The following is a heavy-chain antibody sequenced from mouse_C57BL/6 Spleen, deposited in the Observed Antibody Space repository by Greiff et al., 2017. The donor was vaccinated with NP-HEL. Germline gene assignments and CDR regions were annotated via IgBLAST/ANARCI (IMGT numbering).Heavy chain of an antibody. CDR1: GYSFTGYY. CDR2: INPSTGGT. D-gene: IGHD2-4*01. J-gene: IGHJ4*01. V-gene: IGHV1-42*01. CDR3: ARSDDYDPYDAMDY. Sequence: EVQLQQSGPELVKPGASVKISCKASGYSFTGYYMNWVKQSPEKSLEWIGEINPSTGGTTYNQKFKAKATLTVDKSSSTAYMQLKSLTSEDSAVYYFARSDDYDPYDAMDYWGQGTSVTVSS.